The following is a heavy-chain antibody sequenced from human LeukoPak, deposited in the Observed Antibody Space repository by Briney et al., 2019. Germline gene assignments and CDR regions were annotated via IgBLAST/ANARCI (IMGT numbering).Heavy chain of an antibody. Sequence: GGSLRLSCAASGFIFRNYWMHWVRQAPGKGLEWVSAISGSGGSTYYADSVKGRFTISRDNSKNTLYLQMNSLRAEDTAVYYCAKGRSWYGYWGQGTLVTVSS. CDR1: GFIFRNYW. CDR3: AKGRSWYGY. CDR2: ISGSGGST. J-gene: IGHJ4*02. D-gene: IGHD6-13*01. V-gene: IGHV3-23*01.